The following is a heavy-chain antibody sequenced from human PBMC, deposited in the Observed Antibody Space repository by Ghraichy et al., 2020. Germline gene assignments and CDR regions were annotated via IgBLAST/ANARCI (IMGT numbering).Heavy chain of an antibody. Sequence: SETLSLTCTVSGGSISNYYWSWIRQPPGKGLEWIGYIYTSGSTNYNPSLKSRVSMSLDTSKNQFSLRLSSVTAADTAVYYCARRSPGYYFDCWGQGTLVTVSS. CDR1: GGSISNYY. CDR2: IYTSGST. J-gene: IGHJ4*02. CDR3: ARRSPGYYFDC. D-gene: IGHD3-22*01. V-gene: IGHV4-4*09.